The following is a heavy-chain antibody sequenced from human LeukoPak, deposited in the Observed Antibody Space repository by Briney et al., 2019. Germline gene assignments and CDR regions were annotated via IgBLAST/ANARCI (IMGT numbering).Heavy chain of an antibody. CDR1: GYSISSGYC. D-gene: IGHD6-19*01. V-gene: IGHV4-38-2*01. J-gene: IGHJ4*02. CDR2: IYHSGST. Sequence: SETLSLTCAVSGYSISSGYCWGWIRQPPGKGLEWVGSIYHSGSTYDNPSLKSRVTISVDTSKNQFSLELSSVTAADTAVYYCASGSSGWYLGGPSDYWGQGTLVTVSS. CDR3: ASGSSGWYLGGPSDY.